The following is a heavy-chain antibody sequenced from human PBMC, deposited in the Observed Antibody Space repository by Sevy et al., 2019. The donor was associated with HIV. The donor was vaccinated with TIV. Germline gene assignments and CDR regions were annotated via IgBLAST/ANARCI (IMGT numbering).Heavy chain of an antibody. CDR3: ARVTQRELLPHFDY. V-gene: IGHV3-74*01. CDR2: INSDGSST. CDR1: GFTFSSYW. Sequence: GGSLRLSCAASGFTFSSYWMHWVRQAPGKGLVWVSRINSDGSSTSYADSVKGRFTISRDNAKNTLYLQMNSLRAEDTAVYYCARVTQRELLPHFDYWGHGTLVTVSS. D-gene: IGHD1-26*01. J-gene: IGHJ4*01.